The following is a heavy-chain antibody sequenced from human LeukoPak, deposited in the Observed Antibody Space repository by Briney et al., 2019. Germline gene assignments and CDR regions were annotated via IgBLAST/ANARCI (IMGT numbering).Heavy chain of an antibody. CDR1: GFTVSSNY. CDR3: ARGLGYCTSTTCLLPFDY. J-gene: IGHJ4*02. Sequence: QSGGSLRLSCAASGFTVSSNYMSWVRQAPGKGLECVSVIYSGGSTYYADSVKGRFTVSRDNSKNTLYLQMNSLRAEDTAMYYCARGLGYCTSTTCLLPFDYWGQGTLVTVSS. V-gene: IGHV3-53*01. CDR2: IYSGGST. D-gene: IGHD2-2*01.